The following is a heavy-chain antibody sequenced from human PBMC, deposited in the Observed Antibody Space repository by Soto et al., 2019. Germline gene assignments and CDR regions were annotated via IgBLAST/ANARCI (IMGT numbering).Heavy chain of an antibody. V-gene: IGHV3-49*03. CDR1: GFTFGDYA. Sequence: SLRLSCTASGFTFGDYAMSWFRQAPGKGLEWVGFIRSKAYGGTTEYAASVKGRFTISRDDSKSIAYLQMNSLKTEDTAVYYCTRDMYSSSWYLNWFDPWGQGTLVTVSS. D-gene: IGHD6-13*01. CDR3: TRDMYSSSWYLNWFDP. J-gene: IGHJ5*02. CDR2: IRSKAYGGTT.